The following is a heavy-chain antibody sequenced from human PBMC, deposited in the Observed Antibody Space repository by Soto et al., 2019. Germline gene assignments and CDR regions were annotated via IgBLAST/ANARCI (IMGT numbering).Heavy chain of an antibody. CDR1: GFTFSTYA. V-gene: IGHV3-23*01. Sequence: GGSLRLSCAASGFTFSTYAMTWVRQAPGKGLEWVSSISGTGGSRYYADFVKGRFTISRDNSKNTLYLQVNSLRAEDTALYYCAKDHRLYSYDSSAEKGLDYWGQGTLVTVSS. J-gene: IGHJ4*02. CDR2: ISGTGGSR. CDR3: AKDHRLYSYDSSAEKGLDY. D-gene: IGHD3-22*01.